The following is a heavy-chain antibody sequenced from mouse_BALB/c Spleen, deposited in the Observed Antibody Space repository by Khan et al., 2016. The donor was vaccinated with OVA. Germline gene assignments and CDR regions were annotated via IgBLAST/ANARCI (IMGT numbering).Heavy chain of an antibody. J-gene: IGHJ3*01. CDR1: GYAFNNYM. D-gene: IGHD1-1*02. CDR2: INTGSGGT. Sequence: QVQLQQSGAELVRPGTSVKVSCKASGYAFNNYMIEWVKQRPGQGLEWIGVINTGSGGTNYNEKFKGKATLTADKSSNTAYMQLSSLTSDDSTVYFCARGGYGSLAYWGQGTLVTVSA. V-gene: IGHV1-54*01. CDR3: ARGGYGSLAY.